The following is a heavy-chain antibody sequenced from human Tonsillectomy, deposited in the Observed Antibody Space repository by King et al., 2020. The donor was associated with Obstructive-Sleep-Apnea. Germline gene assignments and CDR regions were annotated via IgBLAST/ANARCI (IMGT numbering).Heavy chain of an antibody. CDR3: ARDLVMDV. D-gene: IGHD2-8*02. CDR2: FYAVCST. Sequence: VQLVESGGGLVQPGGSLRLSCAASGFTVSSKYMSWVRQAPGKGREGFSVFYAVCSTYYADPVKGRFTISRDNSKNTGYLQMKSLRAEDTAVYFCARDLVMDVWGQGTTVTVSS. CDR1: GFTVSSKY. J-gene: IGHJ6*02. V-gene: IGHV3-66*01.